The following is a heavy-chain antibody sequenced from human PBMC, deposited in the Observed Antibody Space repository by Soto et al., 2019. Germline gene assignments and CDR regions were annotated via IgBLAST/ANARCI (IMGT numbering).Heavy chain of an antibody. Sequence: PGGSLRLSCTTSGFIFSDYGMHWVRQAPGKGPEWVAVIWFDGTTRLYADSVKGRFTISRDNSKNTLYLQMNSLRAEDTAVYYCAKDYTDYTYSFDYWGQGTLVTVSS. D-gene: IGHD4-4*01. V-gene: IGHV3-30*02. CDR1: GFIFSDYG. CDR3: AKDYTDYTYSFDY. CDR2: IWFDGTTR. J-gene: IGHJ4*02.